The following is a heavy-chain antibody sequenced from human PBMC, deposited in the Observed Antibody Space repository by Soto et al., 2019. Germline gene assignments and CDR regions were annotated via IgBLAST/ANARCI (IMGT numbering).Heavy chain of an antibody. CDR3: AKDFGRYYYYGMDV. D-gene: IGHD3-10*01. Sequence: PGESMKISCKGAGYSFTSYWIVWVRQMPGKGLEWMGIIYPGDSDTRYSPSFQGQVTISADKSISTAYLQWSSLRAEDTAVYYCAKDFGRYYYYGMDVWGQGTTVTVSS. CDR1: GYSFTSYW. J-gene: IGHJ6*01. V-gene: IGHV5-51*01. CDR2: IYPGDSDT.